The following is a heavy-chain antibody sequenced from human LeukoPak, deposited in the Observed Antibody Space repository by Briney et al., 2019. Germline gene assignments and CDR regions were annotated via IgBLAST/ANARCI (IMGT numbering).Heavy chain of an antibody. V-gene: IGHV3-30-3*01. CDR3: AREVGGDYVFDY. D-gene: IGHD4-17*01. CDR2: ISYDGSNK. CDR1: GFTFSSYT. Sequence: GGSLRLSCAASGFTFSSYTMHWVRQAPGKGLEWVAVISYDGSNKYYADSVKGRFTISRDNSRNTLFLQMNSLTTEDTAVYYCAREVGGDYVFDYWGQGTLVTVSS. J-gene: IGHJ4*02.